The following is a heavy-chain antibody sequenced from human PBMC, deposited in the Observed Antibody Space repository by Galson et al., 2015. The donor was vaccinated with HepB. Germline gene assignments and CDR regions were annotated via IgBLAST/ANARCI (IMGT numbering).Heavy chain of an antibody. D-gene: IGHD4-23*01. Sequence: TLSLTCTVSGGSISSSLYYWGWIRQPPGKGLEWIGSINYSGNTFYSPSLKSRVSISVDTSKNQFSLKLSSVTAAETAVYYCARHPPDYRGNLYYYGMDVWGQGTTVTVSS. CDR2: INYSGNT. CDR3: ARHPPDYRGNLYYYGMDV. J-gene: IGHJ6*02. V-gene: IGHV4-39*01. CDR1: GGSISSSLYY.